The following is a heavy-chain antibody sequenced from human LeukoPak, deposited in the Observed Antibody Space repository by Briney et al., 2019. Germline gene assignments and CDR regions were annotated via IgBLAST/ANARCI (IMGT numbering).Heavy chain of an antibody. D-gene: IGHD2-2*01. Sequence: GASVKVSCKASGYTFTSYGISWVRQAPGQGLEWMGWISAYNGNTNYAQKLQGRVTMTTDTSTSTAYMELRSLRSDDTAVYYCARDYCSSTSCPTNYFDYWGQGTLVTVSS. CDR3: ARDYCSSTSCPTNYFDY. J-gene: IGHJ4*02. V-gene: IGHV1-18*01. CDR2: ISAYNGNT. CDR1: GYTFTSYG.